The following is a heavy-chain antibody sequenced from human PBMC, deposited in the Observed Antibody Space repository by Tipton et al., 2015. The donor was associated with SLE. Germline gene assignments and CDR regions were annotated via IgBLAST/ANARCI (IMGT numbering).Heavy chain of an antibody. CDR3: ARSYYDSSGYYDWYFDL. CDR1: GYTFTSYA. CDR2: INVGNHKT. D-gene: IGHD3-22*01. J-gene: IGHJ2*01. Sequence: QVQLVQSGAEVKKPGASVKVSCKASGYTFTSYAMHWVRQAPGQRLEWMGWINVGNHKTKYSRKFQGRVTITRDTSASTAYMELSSLRSEDTAVYHCARSYYDSSGYYDWYFDLWGRGTLVTVSS. V-gene: IGHV1-3*01.